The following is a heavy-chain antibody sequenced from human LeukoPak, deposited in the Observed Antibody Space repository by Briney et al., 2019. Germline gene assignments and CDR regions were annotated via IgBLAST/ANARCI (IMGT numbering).Heavy chain of an antibody. CDR1: GYTFTNYG. Sequence: ASVKVSFKASGYTFTNYGISWVRQAPGQGLEWMSWISANNGETRYAQNFQGRVTMTTDTSRTTAYMELRSLRSDDTAVYYCARVPPSAHQLLSSDYWGQGTQVTVSS. D-gene: IGHD2-2*01. CDR2: ISANNGET. J-gene: IGHJ4*02. CDR3: ARVPPSAHQLLSSDY. V-gene: IGHV1-18*04.